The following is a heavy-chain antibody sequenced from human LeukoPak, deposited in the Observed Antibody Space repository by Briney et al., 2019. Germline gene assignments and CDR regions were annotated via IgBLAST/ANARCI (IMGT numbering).Heavy chain of an antibody. CDR2: FSAYNGNT. CDR1: GYTFTSYG. J-gene: IGHJ3*02. D-gene: IGHD4-17*01. Sequence: ASVKVSCKASGYTFTSYGISWVRQAPGQGLEWMGWFSAYNGNTNYAQKLQGRVTMTTDTSTSTAYMELRSLRSDDTAVYYCARDRAQYGDYRDAFDIWGQGTMVTVSS. CDR3: ARDRAQYGDYRDAFDI. V-gene: IGHV1-18*01.